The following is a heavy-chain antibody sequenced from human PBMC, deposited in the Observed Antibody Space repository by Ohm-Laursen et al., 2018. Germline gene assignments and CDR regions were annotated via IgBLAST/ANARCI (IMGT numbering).Heavy chain of an antibody. CDR3: ATAGPYSGDDY. V-gene: IGHV3-53*01. CDR2: IHSGGNT. CDR1: GFTVNNNY. J-gene: IGHJ4*02. Sequence: SLRLSCSASGFTVNNNYMSWVRQAPGKGLEWVSVIHSGGNTYYVDSVKGRFTISRDNSKNTLYLQMNSLRDEDTAVYYCATAGPYSGDDYWGQGTLVTVS. D-gene: IGHD6-25*01.